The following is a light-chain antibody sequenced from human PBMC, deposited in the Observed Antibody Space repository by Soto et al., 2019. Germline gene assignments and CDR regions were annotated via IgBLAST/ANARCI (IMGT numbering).Light chain of an antibody. CDR3: QQYGSSPLT. V-gene: IGKV3-20*01. CDR2: GAS. Sequence: EIVLTQSPGTLSLSPGERATLSCRASQSISRSYLAWNQKRPGQAPRLLIYGASSRATGIPDRFSGSGSGTDFILTISRLDTEDFAVYYCQQYGSSPLTFGGGTKVEIK. J-gene: IGKJ4*01. CDR1: QSISRSY.